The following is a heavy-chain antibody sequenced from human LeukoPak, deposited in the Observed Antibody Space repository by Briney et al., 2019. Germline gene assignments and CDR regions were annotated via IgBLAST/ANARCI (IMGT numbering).Heavy chain of an antibody. Sequence: PSETLSLTCAVYGGSFSGYYWSWIRQPPGKGLKWIGEINHSGSTNYNPSLKSRVTMSVDTSKNQFSLKLSSVTAADTAVYYCARVWRGRNIRAFDYWGQGTLVTVSS. CDR3: ARVWRGRNIRAFDY. V-gene: IGHV4-34*01. CDR2: INHSGST. D-gene: IGHD3-10*01. J-gene: IGHJ4*02. CDR1: GGSFSGYY.